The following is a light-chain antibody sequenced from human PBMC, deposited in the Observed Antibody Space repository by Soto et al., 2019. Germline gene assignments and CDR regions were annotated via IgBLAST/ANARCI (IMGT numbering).Light chain of an antibody. V-gene: IGKV1-13*02. CDR1: QGISSA. J-gene: IGKJ4*01. CDR2: DAS. CDR3: QQFQSYALT. Sequence: AIQLTQSPSSLSASVGDRVTITCRASQGISSALAWYQHKPGRAPRLLIYDASSLQSGVSSRFSGSGSGTDFTLTISSLQPEDVATYYWQQFQSYALTFGGGTKLEIK.